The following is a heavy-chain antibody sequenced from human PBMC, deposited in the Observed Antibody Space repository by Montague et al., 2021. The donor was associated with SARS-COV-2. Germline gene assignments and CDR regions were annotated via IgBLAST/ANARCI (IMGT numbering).Heavy chain of an antibody. D-gene: IGHD4-11*01. CDR3: ATDPDDYSYYGAFDY. J-gene: IGHJ4*02. CDR1: GFTFSSYA. CDR2: ISYDGINK. V-gene: IGHV3-30-3*01. Sequence: SLRLSCAASGFTFSSYAMHWVRQAPGKGLEWVAVISYDGINKYYADSVKGRFTISRDNSKNTLYLQMNSLRGEDTAVYYCATDPDDYSYYGAFDYWGQGTLATVSS.